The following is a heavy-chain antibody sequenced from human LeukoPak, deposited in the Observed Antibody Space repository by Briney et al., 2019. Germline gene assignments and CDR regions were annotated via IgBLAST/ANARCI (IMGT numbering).Heavy chain of an antibody. J-gene: IGHJ4*02. D-gene: IGHD3-3*01. V-gene: IGHV1-8*01. CDR3: ARVSTYFGVVTDFDY. CDR2: MNPNSGNT. Sequence: RASVKVSCKASGYTFTSYDINWVRQATGQGLEWMGWMNPNSGNTGYAQKFQGRVTMTRNTSISTAYMELSSLRSEDTAVYYCARVSTYFGVVTDFDYWGQRTLVTVSS. CDR1: GYTFTSYD.